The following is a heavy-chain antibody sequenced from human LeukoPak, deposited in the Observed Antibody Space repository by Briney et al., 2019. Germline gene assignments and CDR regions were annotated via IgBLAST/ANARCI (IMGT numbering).Heavy chain of an antibody. CDR1: GGSISSYS. J-gene: IGHJ4*02. D-gene: IGHD1-1*01. Sequence: PSETLSLTCTVSGGSISSYSWSWVRQPPGKGLEWIGYIYYSGSTNYNPSLKSRVTMSVDTSKNQFSLSLSSVTAADTAVYYCARGTVQMGMGERYFDNWGQGTLVTVSP. CDR3: ARGTVQMGMGERYFDN. V-gene: IGHV4-59*01. CDR2: IYYSGST.